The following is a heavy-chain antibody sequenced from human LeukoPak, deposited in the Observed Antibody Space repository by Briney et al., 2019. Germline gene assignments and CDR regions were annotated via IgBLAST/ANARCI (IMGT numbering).Heavy chain of an antibody. CDR1: GFTFSSYS. D-gene: IGHD3-22*01. J-gene: IGHJ4*02. CDR3: ARDPYYYDSSGYTDPEDY. CDR2: ISSSSSYI. Sequence: RAGGSLRLSWAASGFTFSSYSMNWVRQAPGKGLEWVSSISSSSSYIYYADSVKGRFTISRDNAKNSLYLQMNSLRAEDTAVYYCARDPYYYDSSGYTDPEDYWGQGTLVTVSS. V-gene: IGHV3-21*01.